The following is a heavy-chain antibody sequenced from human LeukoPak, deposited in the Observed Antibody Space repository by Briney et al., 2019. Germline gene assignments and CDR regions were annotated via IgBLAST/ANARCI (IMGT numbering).Heavy chain of an antibody. Sequence: GGSLRLSCAASGLTFSAYAMSWVRQTPAKGLEWVSGINYSGGSTYYADSVKGRFTISRDNSRDTLYLQMNSLKTEDTAVYYCTTDPYTYYYDSSGYYEYYFDYWGQGTLVTVSS. CDR2: INYSGGST. D-gene: IGHD3-22*01. CDR1: GLTFSAYA. CDR3: TTDPYTYYYDSSGYYEYYFDY. J-gene: IGHJ4*02. V-gene: IGHV3-23*01.